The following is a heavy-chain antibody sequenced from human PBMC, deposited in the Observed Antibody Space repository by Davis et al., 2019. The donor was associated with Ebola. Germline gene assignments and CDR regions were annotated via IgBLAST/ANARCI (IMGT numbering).Heavy chain of an antibody. CDR2: IWYDGSRK. Sequence: GESLKISCAASGFNFRSYGMHWVRQAPDKGLEWVAVIWYDGSRKYYGDSVKGRFTISRDNSNNLLYLQMNSLRAEDTAVYYCAIPDCSGANCYSVYIKNWGQGTLVTVSP. V-gene: IGHV3-33*01. J-gene: IGHJ4*02. CDR1: GFNFRSYG. CDR3: AIPDCSGANCYSVYIKN. D-gene: IGHD2-15*01.